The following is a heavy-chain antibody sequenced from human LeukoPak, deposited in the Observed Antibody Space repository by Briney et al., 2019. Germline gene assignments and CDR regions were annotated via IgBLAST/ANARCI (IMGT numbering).Heavy chain of an antibody. Sequence: GGSLRLSCAASGFTFSSYGMHWVRQAPGRGLEWVAFIRYDGNNKYYADSVKGRFTISRDNHKDLLYLQLNSLRGDDSGIYYCTRDRNDYGDPDAFDIWGQGTVVTVSS. CDR3: TRDRNDYGDPDAFDI. V-gene: IGHV3-30*02. D-gene: IGHD4-17*01. CDR1: GFTFSSYG. CDR2: IRYDGNNK. J-gene: IGHJ3*02.